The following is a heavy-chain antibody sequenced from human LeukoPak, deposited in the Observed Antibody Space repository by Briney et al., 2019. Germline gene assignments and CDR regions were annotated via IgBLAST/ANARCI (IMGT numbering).Heavy chain of an antibody. Sequence: SETLSLPCTVSGGSISSSSFYWGWIRQPPGKGLEWIGSIYYSGSTYYNPSLKSRVTITVDTSKNQFSLKLSSVTAADTAVYDCARLYREGYKFDYWGQGTLVTVSS. J-gene: IGHJ4*02. CDR1: GGSISSSSFY. D-gene: IGHD5-24*01. V-gene: IGHV4-39*01. CDR3: ARLYREGYKFDY. CDR2: IYYSGST.